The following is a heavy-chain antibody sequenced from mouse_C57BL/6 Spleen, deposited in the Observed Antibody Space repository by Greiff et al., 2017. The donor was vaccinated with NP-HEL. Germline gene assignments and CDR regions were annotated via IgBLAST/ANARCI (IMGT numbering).Heavy chain of an antibody. CDR1: GYTFTDYY. J-gene: IGHJ4*01. V-gene: IGHV1-76*01. CDR3: ARSRGNYEFYAMDY. D-gene: IGHD2-1*01. Sequence: QMQLKQSGAELVRPGASVKLSCKASGYTFTDYYINWVKQRPGQGLEWIARIYPGSGNTYYNEKFKGKATLTAEKSSSTAYMQLSSLTSEDSAVYFCARSRGNYEFYAMDYWGQGTSVTVSS. CDR2: IYPGSGNT.